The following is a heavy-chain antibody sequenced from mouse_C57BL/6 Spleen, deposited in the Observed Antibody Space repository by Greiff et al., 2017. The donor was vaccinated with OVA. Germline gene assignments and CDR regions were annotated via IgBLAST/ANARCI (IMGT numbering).Heavy chain of an antibody. CDR1: GFSLTSYG. J-gene: IGHJ4*01. CDR2: IWSDGST. V-gene: IGHV2-6-1*01. D-gene: IGHD2-4*01. CDR3: ARHEDDYDGGYAMDY. Sequence: VKLVESGPGLVAPSQSLSITCTVSGFSLTSYGVHWVRQPPGKGLEWLVVIWSDGSTTYNSALKSRLSISKDNSKSQVFLKMNSLQTDDTAMYYCARHEDDYDGGYAMDYWGQGTSVTVSS.